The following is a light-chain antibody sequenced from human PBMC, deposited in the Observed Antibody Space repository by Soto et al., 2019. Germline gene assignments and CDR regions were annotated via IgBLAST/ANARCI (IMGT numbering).Light chain of an antibody. J-gene: IGKJ1*01. Sequence: DIQMTQSPSSLSASVGDRVTITCRASQGISNFLAWHQQKPGKVPKLLIYAASTLQSGVPSRFSGSGSGTDFALTITSLQPEDVATYYGQKYNSAPWTFGQGTKVEIK. CDR3: QKYNSAPWT. V-gene: IGKV1-27*01. CDR1: QGISNF. CDR2: AAS.